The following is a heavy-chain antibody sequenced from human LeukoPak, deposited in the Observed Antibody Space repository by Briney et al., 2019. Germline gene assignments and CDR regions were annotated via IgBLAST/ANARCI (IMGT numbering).Heavy chain of an antibody. CDR2: ISDDRSNK. Sequence: RGSLRLSCAASGFIFSRYGMHWVRQAPGKGLEWVAVISDDRSNKYYADSVKGRFTISRDNSKNTLYLQMNSLGAEDTAVYYCAKQGDNSGLGYWGQGTLVTVSS. CDR3: AKQGDNSGLGY. V-gene: IGHV3-30*18. CDR1: GFIFSRYG. J-gene: IGHJ4*02. D-gene: IGHD5-24*01.